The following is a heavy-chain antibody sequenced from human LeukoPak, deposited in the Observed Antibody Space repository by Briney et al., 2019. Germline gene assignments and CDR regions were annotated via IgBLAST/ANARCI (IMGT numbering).Heavy chain of an antibody. V-gene: IGHV4-34*01. CDR2: INHSGST. D-gene: IGHD1-26*01. CDR1: GGSFSGYY. CDR3: ARGGWYSGSYFDY. Sequence: SETLSLTCAVYGGSFSGYYWSWIRQPPGKGLEWIGEINHSGSTNYNPSLKSRVTISVDTSKNQFSLKLSSVTAADTAVYYCARGGWYSGSYFDYWGQGTLVTVSS. J-gene: IGHJ4*02.